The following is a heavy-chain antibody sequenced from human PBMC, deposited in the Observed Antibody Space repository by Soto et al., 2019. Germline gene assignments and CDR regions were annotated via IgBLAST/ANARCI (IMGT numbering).Heavy chain of an antibody. Sequence: GESLKISCKGSVYDFASYWIGWVRQMPGKGLEWMGIIYPGDSDTRYSPSFQGQVTISVDKSISTAYLQWSSLKASDNAMYYCARHRYNSGPTDNDMDVWGQGTTVTVSS. CDR3: ARHRYNSGPTDNDMDV. CDR2: IYPGDSDT. D-gene: IGHD6-19*01. J-gene: IGHJ6*02. V-gene: IGHV5-51*01. CDR1: VYDFASYW.